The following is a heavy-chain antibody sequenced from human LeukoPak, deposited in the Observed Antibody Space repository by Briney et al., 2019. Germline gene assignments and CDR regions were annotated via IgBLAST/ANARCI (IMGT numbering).Heavy chain of an antibody. V-gene: IGHV3-21*01. CDR1: GFTFSSYS. Sequence: GGSLRLSCVVSGFTFSSYSMSWVRQAPGKGLEWVSSISASSNFISNADSVKGRFTISRDNAKKSLYLQMNSVRAEDTAVYYCARDPGYSSGWFDYWGQGALVTVSS. CDR3: ARDPGYSSGWFDY. CDR2: ISASSNFI. D-gene: IGHD6-19*01. J-gene: IGHJ4*02.